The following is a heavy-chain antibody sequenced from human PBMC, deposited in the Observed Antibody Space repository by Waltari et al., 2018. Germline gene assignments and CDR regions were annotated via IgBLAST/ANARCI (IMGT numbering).Heavy chain of an antibody. J-gene: IGHJ4*02. Sequence: EVQLVESGGGWVQPGRSLRLSCTASGFTFGDYAMRWVRQAPGKGLEWVGFIRSKAYGGTTEYAASVKGRFTISRDDSKSIAYLQMNSLKTEDTAVYYCTSYSSSWYGEFDYWGQGTLVTVSS. CDR3: TSYSSSWYGEFDY. CDR2: IRSKAYGGTT. V-gene: IGHV3-49*04. CDR1: GFTFGDYA. D-gene: IGHD6-13*01.